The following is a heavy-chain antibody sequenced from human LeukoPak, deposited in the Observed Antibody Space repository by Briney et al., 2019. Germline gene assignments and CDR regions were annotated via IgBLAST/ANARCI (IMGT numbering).Heavy chain of an antibody. CDR1: GFTFSSYG. V-gene: IGHV3-21*01. CDR3: AREGGYSYGWYFDY. CDR2: ISSSSSYI. Sequence: GGSLRLSCAASGFTFSSYGMKWVRQAPGKGLEWVASISSSSSYIYYADSVKGRFTISRDNAKNSLYLQMNSLRAEDTAVYYCAREGGYSYGWYFDYWGQGTLVTVSS. D-gene: IGHD5-18*01. J-gene: IGHJ4*02.